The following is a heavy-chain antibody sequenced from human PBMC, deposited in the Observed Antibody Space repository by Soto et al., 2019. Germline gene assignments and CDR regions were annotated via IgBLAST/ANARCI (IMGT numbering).Heavy chain of an antibody. V-gene: IGHV4-39*01. CDR2: IYYSGST. Sequence: SETLSLTCTVSGGSISSSSYYWGWIRQPPGKGLEWIGSIYYSGSTYYNPSLKSRVTISVDTSKNQFSLKLSPVTAADTAVYYCARHPMVRGVIILRPNWFDPWGQGTLVTVSS. D-gene: IGHD3-10*01. CDR1: GGSISSSSYY. J-gene: IGHJ5*02. CDR3: ARHPMVRGVIILRPNWFDP.